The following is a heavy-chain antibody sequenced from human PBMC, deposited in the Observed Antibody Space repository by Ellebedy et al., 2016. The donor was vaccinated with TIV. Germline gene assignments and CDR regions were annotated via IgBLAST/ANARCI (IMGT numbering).Heavy chain of an antibody. J-gene: IGHJ4*02. CDR2: ISYDGSNK. CDR1: GFTFSNFA. D-gene: IGHD2-2*01. CDR3: ARDESSYAPPDY. V-gene: IGHV3-30-3*01. Sequence: GESLKISXSASGFTFSNFAMHWVRQAPGKGLEWVAVISYDGSNKYYADSVKGRFTISRDNSKNTLYLQMNSLRAEDTAVYYCARDESSYAPPDYWGQGTLVTVSS.